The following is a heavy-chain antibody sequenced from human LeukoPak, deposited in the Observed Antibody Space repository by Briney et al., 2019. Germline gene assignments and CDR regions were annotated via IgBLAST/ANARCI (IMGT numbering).Heavy chain of an antibody. Sequence: ASVKVSCKASGYTFTDYALHWVRQAPGQSLEWMGWITTGRGETRYSQEFQRRITFTRNTSASTVYMDLSDLRSEDTAVYYCARGGKQWRGGNYFDSWGQGTLVAVSS. CDR1: GYTFTDYA. V-gene: IGHV1-3*03. J-gene: IGHJ4*02. CDR2: ITTGRGET. D-gene: IGHD6-19*01. CDR3: ARGGKQWRGGNYFDS.